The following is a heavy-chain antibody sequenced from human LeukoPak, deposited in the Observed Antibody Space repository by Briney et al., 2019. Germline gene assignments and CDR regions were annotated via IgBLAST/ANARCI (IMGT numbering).Heavy chain of an antibody. CDR2: ISSSSSYI. D-gene: IGHD2-8*01. Sequence: GGSLRLSCAGSGFTFSTYSMNWVRQAPGKGLEWVSSISSSSSYIYYADSVKGRFTISRDNAKNSLYLQMNSLRAEDTAVYYCARDIVLMVYASGMDVWGKGTTVTVSS. J-gene: IGHJ6*03. CDR3: ARDIVLMVYASGMDV. CDR1: GFTFSTYS. V-gene: IGHV3-21*01.